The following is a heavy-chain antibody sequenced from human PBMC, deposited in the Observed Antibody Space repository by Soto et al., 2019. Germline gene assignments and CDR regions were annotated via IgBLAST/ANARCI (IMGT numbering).Heavy chain of an antibody. CDR2: INPNSGGT. CDR3: ARGSVAGSYYYYGMDV. J-gene: IGHJ6*02. Sequence: ASVKVSCKASGYTFTGYYMHWVRQAPGQGLEWMGWINPNSGGTNYAQKLQGWVTMTRDTSISTAYMELSRLRSDDTTVFYCARGSVAGSYYYYGMDVWGQGTTVTVSS. CDR1: GYTFTGYY. V-gene: IGHV1-2*04. D-gene: IGHD6-19*01.